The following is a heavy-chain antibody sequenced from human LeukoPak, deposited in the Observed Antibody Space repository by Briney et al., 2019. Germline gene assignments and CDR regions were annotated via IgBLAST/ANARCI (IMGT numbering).Heavy chain of an antibody. CDR2: ISSSGSTI. J-gene: IGHJ4*02. CDR3: ARQSGTMVTTRFDY. V-gene: IGHV3-11*04. D-gene: IGHD4-17*01. Sequence: GGSLRLSCAASGFTFSDYYMSWIRQAPGKGLGWVSYISSSGSTIYYADSVKGRFTISRDNAKNSLYLQMNSLRAEDTAIYYCARQSGTMVTTRFDYWGQGTLVTVSS. CDR1: GFTFSDYY.